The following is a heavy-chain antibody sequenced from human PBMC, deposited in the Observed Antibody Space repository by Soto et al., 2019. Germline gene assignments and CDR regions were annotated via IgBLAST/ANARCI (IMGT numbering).Heavy chain of an antibody. CDR1: GFTFSSHW. CDR2: INGDGSST. Sequence: EVQLVESGGALVQPGGSLRLSCATSGFTFSSHWMHWVRQAPGKGLVWVSRINGDGSSTRYADSVKGRFAISRDNAKNTLYLQMNSLRAEDTAVYYCARGYCSGGSCFYGYFDYWGQGTLVTVSS. CDR3: ARGYCSGGSCFYGYFDY. V-gene: IGHV3-74*01. D-gene: IGHD2-15*01. J-gene: IGHJ4*02.